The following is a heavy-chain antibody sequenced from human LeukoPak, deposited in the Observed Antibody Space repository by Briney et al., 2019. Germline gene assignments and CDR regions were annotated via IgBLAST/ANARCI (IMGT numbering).Heavy chain of an antibody. V-gene: IGHV4-39*07. CDR2: IYYSGST. CDR3: ARDIPTIRERYYYYYMDV. D-gene: IGHD1-26*01. J-gene: IGHJ6*03. CDR1: DGSFTSGNYY. Sequence: NPSETLSLTCTVSDGSFTSGNYYWGWIRQPPGKGLEWIATIYYSGSTIYTPSLKSRLAISRDTSSDQFSLRLTSVTAADTAVYYCARDIPTIRERYYYYYMDVWGKGTTVTISS.